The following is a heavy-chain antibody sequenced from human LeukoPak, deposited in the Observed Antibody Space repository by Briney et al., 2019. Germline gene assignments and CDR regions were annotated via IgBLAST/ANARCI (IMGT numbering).Heavy chain of an antibody. CDR2: IYYSGST. J-gene: IGHJ4*02. V-gene: IGHV4-61*08. CDR3: ARDRVDVWSGSYYY. Sequence: PSETLSLTCTVSGASISSSGYYWGWIRQPPGKGLEWIGYIYYSGSTNYNPSLKSRVTISVDTSKNQFSLKLSSVTAADTAVYYCARDRVDVWSGSYYYWGQGTLVTVSS. D-gene: IGHD1-26*01. CDR1: GASISSSGYY.